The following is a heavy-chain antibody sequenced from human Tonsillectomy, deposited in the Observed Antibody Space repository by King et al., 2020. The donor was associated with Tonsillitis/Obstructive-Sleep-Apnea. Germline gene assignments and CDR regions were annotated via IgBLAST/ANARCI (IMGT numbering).Heavy chain of an antibody. Sequence: QLQESGPGLVKPSQTLSLTCTVSGGSISSGGYYWIWIRQHPGKGLEWIGYIQDSGNTYYNPSLKSRITMSLDTSKNQFSVKLNSVTSADTAVYFCTRLRVVLLAPDYYYFMDVWGKGTTVTVSS. J-gene: IGHJ6*03. D-gene: IGHD2/OR15-2a*01. V-gene: IGHV4-31*03. CDR3: TRLRVVLLAPDYYYFMDV. CDR2: IQDSGNT. CDR1: GGSISSGGYY.